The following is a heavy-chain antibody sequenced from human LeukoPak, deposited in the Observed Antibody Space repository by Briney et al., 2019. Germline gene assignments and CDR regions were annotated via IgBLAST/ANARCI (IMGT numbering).Heavy chain of an antibody. CDR2: IWYDGSNK. V-gene: IGHV3-33*08. CDR3: ARGFLGGTDQYFDS. CDR1: GFTFSSYA. D-gene: IGHD6-19*01. J-gene: IGHJ4*02. Sequence: PGGSLRLSCAASGFTFSSYAMHWVRQAPGKGLEWVAVIWYDGSNKYYADSVKGRFTISRDNSKNTLYLQMNSLRAEDTAVYFCARGFLGGTDQYFDSWGQGTLVTVSS.